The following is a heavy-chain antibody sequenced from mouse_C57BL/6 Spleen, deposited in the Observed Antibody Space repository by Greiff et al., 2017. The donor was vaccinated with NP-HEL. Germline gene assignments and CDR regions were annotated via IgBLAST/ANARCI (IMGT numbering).Heavy chain of an antibody. J-gene: IGHJ2*01. D-gene: IGHD3-3*01. CDR3: ARHGGTMDY. CDR2: ISSGGSYT. Sequence: EVQLQESGGDLVKPGGSLKLSCAASGFTFSSYGMSWVRQTPDKRLEWVATISSGGSYTYYPDSVKGRFTISRDNAKNTLYLQMSSLKSEDTAMYYCARHGGTMDYWGQGTTLTVSS. CDR1: GFTFSSYG. V-gene: IGHV5-6*01.